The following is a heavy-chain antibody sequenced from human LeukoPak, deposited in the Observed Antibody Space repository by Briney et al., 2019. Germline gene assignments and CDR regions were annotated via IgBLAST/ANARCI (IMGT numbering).Heavy chain of an antibody. CDR2: ISSSSTYI. CDR3: ARGGIAVAGDDL. J-gene: IGHJ5*02. CDR1: GFTLSPYG. D-gene: IGHD6-19*01. V-gene: IGHV3-21*01. Sequence: GGSLRLSRAASGFTLSPYGMNWAPQAPGKGLEWVSAISSSSTYIYYADSVKGRFNISRDNSKSALFLQMNSLRVEDTAVYYCARGGIAVAGDDLWGQGTLVTVSA.